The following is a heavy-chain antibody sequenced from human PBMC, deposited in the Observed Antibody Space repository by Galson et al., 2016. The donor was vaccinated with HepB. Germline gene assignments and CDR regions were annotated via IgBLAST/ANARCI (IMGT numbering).Heavy chain of an antibody. D-gene: IGHD3-3*01. CDR1: GVSITSGGFS. J-gene: IGHJ4*02. CDR3: ARGTYAFWSGFSPTEYYFDY. V-gene: IGHV4-30-2*01. Sequence: TLSLTCAVSGVSITSGGFSWNWIRQPPGKGLEWIGYIYQGETAYYTPSLRSRVTMALHRTNNLFSLKLSSVTAADTAVYYCARGTYAFWSGFSPTEYYFDYWGQGALVAVAS. CDR2: IYQGETA.